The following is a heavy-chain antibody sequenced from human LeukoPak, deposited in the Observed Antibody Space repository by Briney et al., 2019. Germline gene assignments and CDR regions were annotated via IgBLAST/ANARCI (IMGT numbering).Heavy chain of an antibody. CDR3: ARDPYYYDSSGYYYGDAFDI. CDR2: ISYDGSNK. V-gene: IGHV3-30*04. CDR1: GFTFSSYA. J-gene: IGHJ3*02. Sequence: GGSLRLSCAASGFTFSSYAMHWVRQAPGKGLEWVAVISYDGSNKYYADSVKGRFTISRDNSKNTLYLQMNSLRAEDTAVYYCARDPYYYDSSGYYYGDAFDIWGQGTMVTVSS. D-gene: IGHD3-22*01.